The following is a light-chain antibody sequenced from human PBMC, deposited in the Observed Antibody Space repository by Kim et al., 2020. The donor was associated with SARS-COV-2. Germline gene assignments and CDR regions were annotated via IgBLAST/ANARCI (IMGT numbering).Light chain of an antibody. J-gene: IGKJ4*01. CDR1: QSVRNY. Sequence: LSPAERAPLSCRASQSVRNYLAWYQQKPGQPPRLLIYDTSNRATGIPARFSGSGSGTDFTLTISSLEPEDFAVYYCQQRSNWPLTFGGGTKVDIK. CDR3: QQRSNWPLT. CDR2: DTS. V-gene: IGKV3-11*01.